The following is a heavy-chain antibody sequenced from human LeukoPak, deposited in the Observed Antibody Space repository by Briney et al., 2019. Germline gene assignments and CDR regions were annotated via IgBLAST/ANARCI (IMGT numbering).Heavy chain of an antibody. CDR2: INHSGST. J-gene: IGHJ6*03. Sequence: ASETLSLTCAVYGGSLSGYYWSWIRQPPGKGLEWIGEINHSGSTNYNPSLKSRVTISIDTPQNQFSLKLSSVTAADTAVYYCAKIHCSGTSCSYSYYYMDVWGKGTTVTVS. CDR1: GGSLSGYY. V-gene: IGHV4-34*01. D-gene: IGHD2-2*01. CDR3: AKIHCSGTSCSYSYYYMDV.